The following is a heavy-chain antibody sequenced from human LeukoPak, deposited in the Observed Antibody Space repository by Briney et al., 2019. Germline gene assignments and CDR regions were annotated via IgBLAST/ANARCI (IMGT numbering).Heavy chain of an antibody. CDR1: GGSISSGSYY. J-gene: IGHJ3*02. CDR2: IYTSGST. V-gene: IGHV4-61*02. D-gene: IGHD3-10*01. Sequence: PSQTLSLTCTVSGGSISSGSYYWSWIRQPAGKGLEWIGRIYTSGSTNYNPSLKSRVTISVDTSKNQFSLKLSSVTAADSAVYYCASHYGSGSYYKDDAFDIWGQGTMVTVSS. CDR3: ASHYGSGSYYKDDAFDI.